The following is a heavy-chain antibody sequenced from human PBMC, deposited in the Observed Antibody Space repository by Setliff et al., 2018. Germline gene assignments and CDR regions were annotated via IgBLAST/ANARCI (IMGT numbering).Heavy chain of an antibody. Sequence: PSETLSLTCAVSGGSITSGSYYWNWIRQPAGEGLAWIGRLHTSGTTDYNPSLKGRVTISADTSTNHFSLKLTSVTAADTAVYYCARDNTIVGATDYWGQGALVTVSS. CDR3: ARDNTIVGATDY. CDR1: GGSITSGSYY. D-gene: IGHD1-26*01. V-gene: IGHV4-61*02. J-gene: IGHJ4*02. CDR2: LHTSGTT.